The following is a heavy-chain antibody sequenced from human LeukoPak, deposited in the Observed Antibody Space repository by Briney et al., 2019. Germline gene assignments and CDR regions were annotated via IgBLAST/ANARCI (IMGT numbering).Heavy chain of an antibody. V-gene: IGHV1-69*05. CDR3: ARVGPQYYYYYYMDV. CDR2: IIPIFGTA. CDR1: GGTFSSYA. Sequence: ASVKVSCKASGGTFSSYAISWVRQAPGQGLEWMGGIIPIFGTANYAQKFQGRVTITTDESTSTAYMELSSLRSEDTAVYYCARVGPQYYYYYYMDVWGKGTTVTVSS. J-gene: IGHJ6*03.